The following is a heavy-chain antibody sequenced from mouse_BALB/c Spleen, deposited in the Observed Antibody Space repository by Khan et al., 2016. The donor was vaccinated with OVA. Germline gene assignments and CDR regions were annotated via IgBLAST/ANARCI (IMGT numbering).Heavy chain of an antibody. V-gene: IGHV1-20*02. J-gene: IGHJ2*01. D-gene: IGHD1-1*01. CDR3: ARKNGSDFDY. CDR2: IIPHIGET. Sequence: VQLQQPGPELVKPGASVKISCKASGYFFSGYFMNWVIQSQGKSLEGIGGIIPHIGETSYNKKFKGKVTLTVDESSSTGHMELRSLASEDSAVYYCARKNGSDFDYWGQGTTLTVSS. CDR1: GYFFSGYF.